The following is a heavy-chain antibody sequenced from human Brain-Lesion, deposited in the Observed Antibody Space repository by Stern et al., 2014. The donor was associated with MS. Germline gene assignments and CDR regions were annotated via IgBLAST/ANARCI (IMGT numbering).Heavy chain of an antibody. Sequence: QVQLVQSGPGLVKPSQTLSLSCTVSGGSISSGGYYWSWIRQPAGKGLEWIGRIFNSGSTSYNPPLKSRVTISIDTSKNQFSLRLNSRTAADTAVYYCARGRVVPGFQYYATDVWGQGTTVIVSS. V-gene: IGHV4-61*02. CDR3: ARGRVVPGFQYYATDV. CDR1: GGSISSGGYY. J-gene: IGHJ6*02. D-gene: IGHD2-2*01. CDR2: IFNSGST.